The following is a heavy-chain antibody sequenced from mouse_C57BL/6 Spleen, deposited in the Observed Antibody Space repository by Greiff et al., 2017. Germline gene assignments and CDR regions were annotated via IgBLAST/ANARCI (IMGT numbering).Heavy chain of an antibody. J-gene: IGHJ1*03. CDR2: INYDGSST. CDR3: ARVYYDYEGSYWYFDV. V-gene: IGHV5-16*01. CDR1: GFTFSDYY. Sequence: DVQLVASEGGLVQPGSSMKLSCTASGFTFSDYYMAWVRQVPEKGLEWVANINYDGSSTYYLDSLKSRFIISRDNAKNILYLQMSSLKSEDTATYYCARVYYDYEGSYWYFDVWGTGTTVTVSS. D-gene: IGHD2-4*01.